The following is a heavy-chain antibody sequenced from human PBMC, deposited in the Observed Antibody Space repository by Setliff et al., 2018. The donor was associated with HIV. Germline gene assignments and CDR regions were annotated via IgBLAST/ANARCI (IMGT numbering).Heavy chain of an antibody. CDR1: GFSVSNNY. CDR2: ISIGSGGAI. CDR3: ARDNLYYNLYDGSPVYGMDV. Sequence: GGSLRLSCAASGFSVSNNYMNWVRQAPGKGLGWVSSISIGSGGAIDYADSVQGRFTISRDNSKNSLYLQMNGLRVEDTGVYYCARDNLYYNLYDGSPVYGMDVWGQGTTVTVSS. D-gene: IGHD3-3*01. J-gene: IGHJ6*02. V-gene: IGHV3-21*01.